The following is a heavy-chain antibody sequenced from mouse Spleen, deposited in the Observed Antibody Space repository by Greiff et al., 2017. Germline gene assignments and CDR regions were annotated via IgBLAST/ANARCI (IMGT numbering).Heavy chain of an antibody. CDR3: ARSPSTPWFAY. V-gene: IGHV1-59*01. CDR1: GYTFTSYW. D-gene: IGHD2-1*01. CDR2: IDPSDSYT. J-gene: IGHJ3*01. Sequence: QVQLQQPGAELVRPGTSVKLSCKASGYTFTSYWMHWVKQRPGQGLEWIGVIDPSDSYTNYNQKFKGKATLTVDTSSSTAYMQLSSLTSEDSAVYYCARSPSTPWFAYWGQGTLVTVSA.